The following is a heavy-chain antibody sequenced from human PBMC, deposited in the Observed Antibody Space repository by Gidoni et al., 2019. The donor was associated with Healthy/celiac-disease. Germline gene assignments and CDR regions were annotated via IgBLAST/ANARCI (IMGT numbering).Heavy chain of an antibody. J-gene: IGHJ3*02. CDR1: GFTVSRNY. CDR2: IYSGGST. Sequence: EVQLVESGGGLVQPGGSLRLSCAASGFTVSRNYLSWVSQASGKGLEWVSVIYSGGSTYYEDAVKGRFTRSRDNSKNTLYIQMNSLRAEDTAVDYCARELGDSSGYYPPLVAFDIWGQGTMVTVSS. V-gene: IGHV3-66*01. CDR3: ARELGDSSGYYPPLVAFDI. D-gene: IGHD3-22*01.